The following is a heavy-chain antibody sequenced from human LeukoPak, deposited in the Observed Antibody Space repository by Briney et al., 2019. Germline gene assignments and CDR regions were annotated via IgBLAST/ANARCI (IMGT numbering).Heavy chain of an antibody. Sequence: ASVKVSCKASGYTFTGYYMHWVRQAPGQGLEWMGRINPNSGGTNYAQKFQGRVTMTEDTSTDTAYMELSSLRSEDTAVYYCATAPVVPAAPSWFDPWGQGTLVTVSS. CDR1: GYTFTGYY. D-gene: IGHD2-2*01. CDR2: INPNSGGT. V-gene: IGHV1-2*06. J-gene: IGHJ5*02. CDR3: ATAPVVPAAPSWFDP.